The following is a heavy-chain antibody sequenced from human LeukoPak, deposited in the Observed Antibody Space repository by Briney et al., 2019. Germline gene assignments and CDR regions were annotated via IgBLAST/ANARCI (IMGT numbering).Heavy chain of an antibody. V-gene: IGHV3-48*03. Sequence: GGSLRLSCAASGFTFSSYEMNWVRQAPGKGLEWVSSISSSGSTIYYADSVKGRLTISRDNAKNSLYLHMNSLRAEDTAVYYCARDTTFAYCRQGTLATVSS. CDR1: GFTFSSYE. J-gene: IGHJ4*02. D-gene: IGHD1-1*01. CDR3: ARDTTFAY. CDR2: ISSSGSTI.